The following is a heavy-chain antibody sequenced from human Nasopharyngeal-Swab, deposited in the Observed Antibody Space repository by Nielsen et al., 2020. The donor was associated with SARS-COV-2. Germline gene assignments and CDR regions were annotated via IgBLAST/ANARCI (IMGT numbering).Heavy chain of an antibody. V-gene: IGHV3-23*01. Sequence: GGSLRLSCAASGFTFSSYAMSWVRQAPGKGLEWVSSIRGSVSSTYYADSVKGRFTISRDNSKNTLYLQMNSLRAEDTAVYYCAKVAADRSSGGWFDPWGQGTLVTVSS. J-gene: IGHJ5*02. CDR2: IRGSVSST. CDR1: GFTFSSYA. D-gene: IGHD6-6*01. CDR3: AKVAADRSSGGWFDP.